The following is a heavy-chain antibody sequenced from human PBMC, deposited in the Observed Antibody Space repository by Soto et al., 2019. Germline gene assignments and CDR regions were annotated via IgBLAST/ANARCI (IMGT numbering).Heavy chain of an antibody. J-gene: IGHJ6*02. CDR3: ARDRYSSGWYGTTDYYYYGMDV. V-gene: IGHV1-8*01. Sequence: QVQLVQSGAEVKKPGASVKVSCKASGYTFTSYDINWVRQATGQGLEWMGWMKPNSGNTGYAQKFQGRVTMTRNTSISTAYMELSSLRSEDTAVYYCARDRYSSGWYGTTDYYYYGMDVWGQGTTVTVSS. CDR1: GYTFTSYD. D-gene: IGHD6-19*01. CDR2: MKPNSGNT.